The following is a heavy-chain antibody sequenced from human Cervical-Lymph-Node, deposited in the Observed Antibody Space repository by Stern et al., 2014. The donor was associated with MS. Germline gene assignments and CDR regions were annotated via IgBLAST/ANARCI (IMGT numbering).Heavy chain of an antibody. CDR3: ARGVLGFGEFPYGMDV. J-gene: IGHJ6*02. Sequence: QVQLQESGPGKVKPSETLSLTCSVSGGSISSYYCSWVRQPAGKGLEWLGRINTIGSTNFNPSLRRRLTMSVDTSKTQFSLKLKSVTAADTAVYYCARGVLGFGEFPYGMDVWGQGTTVTVSS. CDR2: INTIGST. D-gene: IGHD3-10*01. CDR1: GGSISSYY. V-gene: IGHV4-4*07.